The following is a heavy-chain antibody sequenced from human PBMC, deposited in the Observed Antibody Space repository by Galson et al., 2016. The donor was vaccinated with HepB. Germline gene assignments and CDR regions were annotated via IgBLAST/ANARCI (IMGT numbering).Heavy chain of an antibody. V-gene: IGHV3-7*01. J-gene: IGHJ4*02. CDR1: GFIFRNYW. CDR2: INRDGSEK. CDR3: ARAMSGSYDF. Sequence: SLRLSCAASGFIFRNYWMTWVRQAPGKGLEWVANINRDGSEKYYMHSVRGRFTVSSDSAKNLVFLQMNSLRAEDTAVYHCARAMSGSYDFWGQGILVTGSS. D-gene: IGHD1-26*01.